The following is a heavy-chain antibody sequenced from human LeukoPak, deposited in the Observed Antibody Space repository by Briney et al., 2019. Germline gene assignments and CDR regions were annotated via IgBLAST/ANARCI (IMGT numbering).Heavy chain of an antibody. CDR3: AKRTTAIKY. D-gene: IGHD4-17*01. CDR2: ISYDGNHK. Sequence: GRSLRLSCAASGFTFSNYAMHWVRQAPGRGLDWVAVISYDGNHKYYADSVEGRFTISRDNSKNTLYVQMSSLRTDDTAVYYCAKRTTAIKYGGKETLVTVSS. J-gene: IGHJ4*02. V-gene: IGHV3-30-3*02. CDR1: GFTFSNYA.